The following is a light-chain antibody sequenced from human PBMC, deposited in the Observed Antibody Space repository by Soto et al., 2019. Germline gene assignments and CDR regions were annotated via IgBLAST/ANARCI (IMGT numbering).Light chain of an antibody. CDR1: QSVSSC. V-gene: IGKV3-15*01. CDR3: QQYNNWPWT. CDR2: GAP. J-gene: IGKJ1*01. Sequence: EIVLTQSHATLSLSPGERATLSCRASQSVSSCLAWYQQKPGQPPRLLIYGAPTRATGIPARFSGSGSGTEFTLTISSLQSVDFAVYSCQQYNNWPWTFGQGTKVDIK.